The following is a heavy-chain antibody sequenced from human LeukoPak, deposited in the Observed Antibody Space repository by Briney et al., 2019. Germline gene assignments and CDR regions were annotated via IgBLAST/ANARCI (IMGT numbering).Heavy chain of an antibody. V-gene: IGHV4-59*01. CDR2: IHSSGST. CDR1: GGSISSNY. CDR3: ARDVTPATL. D-gene: IGHD3-16*01. Sequence: SETLSLTCTVSGGSISSNYWSWIRQPPGKGLEWIGYIHSSGSTNYNPSLKSRVTISMDTSKNQFSLQLSSVSAADTAVYYCARDVTPATLWGQGTLVTVSS. J-gene: IGHJ4*02.